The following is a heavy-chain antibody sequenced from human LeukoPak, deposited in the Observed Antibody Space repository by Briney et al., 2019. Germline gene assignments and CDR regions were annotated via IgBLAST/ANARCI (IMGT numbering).Heavy chain of an antibody. V-gene: IGHV3-23*01. CDR1: GFTFSNYA. J-gene: IGHJ5*02. CDR2: ISGSGGST. Sequence: GGSLRLSCAASGFTFSNYAMTWVRQAPGKGLEWVSAISGSGGSTYYADSLKGRFTISRDNSKNTLYLQMNSLRAEDTAVFYCAKCESDYVEDWFEPWGQGTLVTVSS. CDR3: AKCESDYVEDWFEP. D-gene: IGHD3-16*01.